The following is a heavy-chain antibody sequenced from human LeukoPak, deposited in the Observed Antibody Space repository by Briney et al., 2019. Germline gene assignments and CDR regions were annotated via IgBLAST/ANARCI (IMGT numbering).Heavy chain of an antibody. D-gene: IGHD2-21*01. CDR2: ISDSGNT. J-gene: IGHJ4*02. CDR3: AKAPVTTCRGAYCYPFDY. V-gene: IGHV3-23*01. Sequence: PGGSLRLSCAASGFTLSSYAMSWVRQAPGKGLELVSAISDSGNTYYADSVKGRFTISRDSSKNTLFLQMNRLRPEDAAVYYCAKAPVTTCRGAYCYPFDYWGQGTLVTVSS. CDR1: GFTLSSYA.